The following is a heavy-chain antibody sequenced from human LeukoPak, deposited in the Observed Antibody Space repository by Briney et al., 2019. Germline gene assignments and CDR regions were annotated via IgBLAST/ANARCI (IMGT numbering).Heavy chain of an antibody. CDR2: ISGSSSSP. J-gene: IGHJ6*02. CDR3: ARASRYCSGGSCYVGYYYGMDV. Sequence: GGSLRLSCAASGFTFSDYYMSWIRQAPGEGLEWVSYISGSSSSPNYADSVKGRFTISRDNAKNSLYLQMNSLRAEDTAVYYCARASRYCSGGSCYVGYYYGMDVWGQGTTVTVSS. V-gene: IGHV3-11*06. CDR1: GFTFSDYY. D-gene: IGHD2-15*01.